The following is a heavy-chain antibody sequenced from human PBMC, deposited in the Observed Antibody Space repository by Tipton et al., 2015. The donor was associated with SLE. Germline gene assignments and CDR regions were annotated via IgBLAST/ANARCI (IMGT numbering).Heavy chain of an antibody. J-gene: IGHJ4*02. CDR2: IYSSGTT. CDR3: ARGERSSMPDY. D-gene: IGHD2-2*01. CDR1: GASVSSTNYY. V-gene: IGHV4-61*02. Sequence: LRLSCTVSGASVSSTNYYWSWVRQPAGKGLEWIGRIYSSGTTNYNPSLESRVTISIDTSKNQFSLRLNSVTAADTAVYYCARGERSSMPDYWGQGTLVTVSS.